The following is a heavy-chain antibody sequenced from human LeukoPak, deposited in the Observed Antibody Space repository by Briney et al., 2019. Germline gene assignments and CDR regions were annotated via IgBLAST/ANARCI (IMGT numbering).Heavy chain of an antibody. D-gene: IGHD1-1*01. CDR2: ISYDGSNK. V-gene: IGHV3-30-3*01. CDR3: AREYDTRYYYYGMDV. Sequence: GGSLRLSCAASGFTFSSYAMHWGRQAPGKGLEWVAVISYDGSNKYYADSVKGRFTISRDNSKNTLYLQMNSLRAEDTAVYYCAREYDTRYYYYGMDVWGQGTTVTVSS. CDR1: GFTFSSYA. J-gene: IGHJ6*02.